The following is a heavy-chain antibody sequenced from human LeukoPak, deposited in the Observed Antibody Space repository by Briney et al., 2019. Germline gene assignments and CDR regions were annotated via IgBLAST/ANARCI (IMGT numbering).Heavy chain of an antibody. CDR1: GFTFDNYA. V-gene: IGHV3-23*01. Sequence: GGSLRLSCAASGFTFDNYAMHWVRQVPGKGLQWVSLISGTGGSTYYADSVKGRFTISRDNSKNTLYLQMNSLRAEDTAVYYCAKDYEPLVGVHRWGDWFDPWGQGTLVTVSS. CDR2: ISGTGGST. D-gene: IGHD1-26*01. J-gene: IGHJ5*02. CDR3: AKDYEPLVGVHRWGDWFDP.